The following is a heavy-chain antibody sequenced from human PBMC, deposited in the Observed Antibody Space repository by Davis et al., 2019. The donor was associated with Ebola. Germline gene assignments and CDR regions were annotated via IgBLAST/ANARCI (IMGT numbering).Heavy chain of an antibody. CDR1: GGSFSSYY. D-gene: IGHD1-26*01. J-gene: IGHJ5*02. CDR2: IYYSGST. Sequence: SETLSLTCTVSGGSFSSYYWSWIRQPPGKGLEWIGYIYYSGSTNYNPSLKSRVTISVDTSKNQFSLKLSSVTAADTAVYYCARDLGSRNGRGWFDPWGQGTLVTVSS. V-gene: IGHV4-59*01. CDR3: ARDLGSRNGRGWFDP.